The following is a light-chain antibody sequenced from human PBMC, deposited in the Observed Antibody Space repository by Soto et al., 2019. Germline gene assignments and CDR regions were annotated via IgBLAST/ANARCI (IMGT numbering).Light chain of an antibody. CDR1: SSDVGGYNY. CDR2: EVT. J-gene: IGLJ1*01. V-gene: IGLV2-8*01. Sequence: QSALTQPPSASGSPGQAVTISCTGTSSDVGGYNYVSWYQQHPGKAPKLMIYEVTKRPSGVPDRFSGSKSGNPASLTVSGLPAEDEDDYYCSSYAGSISYVFGSGTKVT. CDR3: SSYAGSISYV.